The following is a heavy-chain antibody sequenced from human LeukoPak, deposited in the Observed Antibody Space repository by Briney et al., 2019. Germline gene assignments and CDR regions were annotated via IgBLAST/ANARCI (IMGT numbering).Heavy chain of an antibody. CDR1: GGSISSYY. V-gene: IGHV4-59*01. Sequence: SETRSLTCTVSGGSISSYYWSWIRQPPGKGLEWIGYIYYSGSTNYNPSLKSRVTTSVDTSKNQFSLKLSSVTAADTAVYYCARSLPKKQWLEYYFDYWGQGTLVTVSS. J-gene: IGHJ4*02. D-gene: IGHD6-19*01. CDR3: ARSLPKKQWLEYYFDY. CDR2: IYYSGST.